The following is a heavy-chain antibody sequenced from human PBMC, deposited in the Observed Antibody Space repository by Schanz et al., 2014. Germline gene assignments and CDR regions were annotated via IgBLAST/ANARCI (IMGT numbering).Heavy chain of an antibody. J-gene: IGHJ4*02. CDR1: GFIVRSNY. D-gene: IGHD3-10*01. CDR2: VHPGGST. CDR3: AKYRGYYRVSGSYRELEY. V-gene: IGHV3-66*02. Sequence: EVQPVESGGGLVQPGGSLRLSCAVSGFIVRSNYMTWVRQAPGKGLEWVSFVHPGGSTYYPDSVKGRFTISRDSSKNTLYLQLNSLRAEDTAVYYCAKYRGYYRVSGSYRELEYWGQGTLVTVSS.